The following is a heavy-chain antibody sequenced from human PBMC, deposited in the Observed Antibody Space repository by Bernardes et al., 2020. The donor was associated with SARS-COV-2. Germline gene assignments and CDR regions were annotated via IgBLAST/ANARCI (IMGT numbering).Heavy chain of an antibody. V-gene: IGHV1-46*01. Sequence: ASVKVSCKASGYTFTSYYMHWVRQAPGQGLEWMGIINPSGGSTSYAQKFQGRVTMTRDTSTSTVYMELSSLRSEDTAVYYCAREEYSSYYYYYGMDVWGQGTTVTVSS. CDR2: INPSGGST. J-gene: IGHJ6*02. D-gene: IGHD6-6*01. CDR3: AREEYSSYYYYYGMDV. CDR1: GYTFTSYY.